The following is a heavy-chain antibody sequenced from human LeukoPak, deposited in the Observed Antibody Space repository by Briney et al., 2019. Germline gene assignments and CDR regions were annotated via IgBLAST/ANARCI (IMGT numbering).Heavy chain of an antibody. J-gene: IGHJ4*02. V-gene: IGHV1-2*02. CDR2: INPNSGGT. D-gene: IGHD6-13*01. CDR1: GYTFTVYY. Sequence: ASVKVFCKASGYTFTVYYTHWVRQAPGRGLEWMGWINPNSGGTNYAQKFQGRFTMTRDTSISTAYMELSRLRSDDTAVYYCARDGGSSWILDYWGQGTLVTVSS. CDR3: ARDGGSSWILDY.